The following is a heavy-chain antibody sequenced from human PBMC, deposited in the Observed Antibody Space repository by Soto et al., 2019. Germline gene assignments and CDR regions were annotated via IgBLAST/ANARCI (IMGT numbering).Heavy chain of an antibody. V-gene: IGHV4-39*01. J-gene: IGHJ5*02. CDR3: ARLWLQFFGFDP. D-gene: IGHD4-4*01. CDR2: IYYSGST. CDR1: GVSISGSGCY. Sequence: PLDTLSLSCTVSGVSISGSGCYWGWIRQPPGKGLEWIGSIYYSGSTYYNPSLKSRVTISVDTSKNQFSLKLSSVTAADTAVYYCARLWLQFFGFDPWGQGTLVNV.